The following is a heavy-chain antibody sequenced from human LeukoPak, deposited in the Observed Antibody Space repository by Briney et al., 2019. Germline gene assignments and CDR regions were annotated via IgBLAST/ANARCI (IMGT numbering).Heavy chain of an antibody. D-gene: IGHD3-22*01. J-gene: IGHJ4*02. CDR1: GGTFSSYA. CDR3: ATHYYDSSGYYSYYFDY. CDR2: IIPIFGTA. V-gene: IGHV1-69*05. Sequence: SVKVSCKASGGTFSSYAISWVRQAPGQGLEWMGGIIPIFGTANYAQKLQGRVTMTTDTSTSTAYMELRSLRSDDTAVYYCATHYYDSSGYYSYYFDYWGQGTLVTVSS.